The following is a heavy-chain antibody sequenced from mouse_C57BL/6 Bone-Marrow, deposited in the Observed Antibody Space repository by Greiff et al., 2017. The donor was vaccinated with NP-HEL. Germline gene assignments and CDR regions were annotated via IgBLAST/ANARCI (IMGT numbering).Heavy chain of an antibody. CDR2: IYPGSGST. D-gene: IGHD1-1*01. Sequence: QVHVKQPGAELVKPGASVKMSCKASGYTFTSYWITWVKQRPGQGLEWIGDIYPGSGSTNYNEKFKSKATLTVDTSSSTAYMQLSSLTSEDSAVYYCARFTTVVATTPLYYFDYWGQGTTLTVSS. CDR1: GYTFTSYW. CDR3: ARFTTVVATTPLYYFDY. J-gene: IGHJ2*01. V-gene: IGHV1-55*01.